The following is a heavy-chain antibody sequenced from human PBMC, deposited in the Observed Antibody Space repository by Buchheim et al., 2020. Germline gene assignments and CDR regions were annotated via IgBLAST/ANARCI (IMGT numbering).Heavy chain of an antibody. V-gene: IGHV4-34*01. CDR1: GGSFSGYY. CDR2: INHSGST. Sequence: QVQLQQWGAGLLKPSETLSLTCAVYGGSFSGYYWSWLRQPPGKGLEWIGEINHSGSTNYNPSLKSRVTISVDTSKNQFSLKLSSVTAADTAVYYCATSTRIPSSSSEGDYWFDPWGQGTL. CDR3: ATSTRIPSSSSEGDYWFDP. D-gene: IGHD6-6*01. J-gene: IGHJ5*02.